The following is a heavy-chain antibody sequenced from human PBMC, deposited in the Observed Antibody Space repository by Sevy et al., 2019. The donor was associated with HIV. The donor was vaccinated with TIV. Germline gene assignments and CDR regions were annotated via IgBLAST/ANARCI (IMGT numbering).Heavy chain of an antibody. D-gene: IGHD1-26*01. J-gene: IGHJ2*01. V-gene: IGHV3-72*01. CDR1: GFTFGDHY. CDR2: IRNKVKCYTT. Sequence: GGSLRLSCVASGFTFGDHYMDWVRQAPGKRLEWVGRIRNKVKCYTTEYAASVKGRFIVSRDDSKKSLYLQMNSLKTEDTAVYYCAAVGASRRYFDLWGRGTLVTVSS. CDR3: AAVGASRRYFDL.